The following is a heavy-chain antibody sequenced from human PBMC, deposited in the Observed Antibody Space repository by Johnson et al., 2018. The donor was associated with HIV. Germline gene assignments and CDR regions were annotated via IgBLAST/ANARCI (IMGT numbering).Heavy chain of an antibody. CDR3: ARVGSSWGRDAFDI. D-gene: IGHD6-13*01. CDR2: ISGDGSST. CDR1: GFTFSSYA. J-gene: IGHJ3*02. Sequence: VQLVESGGGVVQPGRSLRLSCAASGFTFSSYAMHWVRQVPGKGLMWVSRISGDGSSTRYADSVKGRFTISRDNAKNTLYLQMNSLRAEDTAVYYCARVGSSWGRDAFDIWGQGTMVTVSS. V-gene: IGHV3-74*02.